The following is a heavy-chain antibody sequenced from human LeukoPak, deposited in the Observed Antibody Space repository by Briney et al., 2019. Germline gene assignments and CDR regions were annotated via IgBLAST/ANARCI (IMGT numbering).Heavy chain of an antibody. J-gene: IGHJ4*02. V-gene: IGHV3-21*04. D-gene: IGHD4-17*01. CDR3: ARENTHDYGLLV. Sequence: GGSLRLSCAASGFTFTNYSMNWVRQAPGKGLEWVSSISRSSSYIYYAASVKGRFTISRDNAKNSLYLQMNSLRFGDTAVYYCARENTHDYGLLVWGQGTLVTVSS. CDR2: ISRSSSYI. CDR1: GFTFTNYS.